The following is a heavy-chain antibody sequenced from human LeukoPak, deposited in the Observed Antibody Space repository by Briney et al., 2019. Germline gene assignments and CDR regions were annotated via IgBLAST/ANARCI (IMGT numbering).Heavy chain of an antibody. V-gene: IGHV3-23*01. D-gene: IGHD6-13*01. CDR2: ISGSGGST. J-gene: IGHJ5*02. CDR1: GFTFSSYA. Sequence: PGGSLRLSCAASGFTFSSYAMSWVRQAPGKGLEWVSAISGSGGSTYYADSVKGRFTISRDNSKNTLYLQMNSLRAEDTAVYYCAKSSSWYEGRENWFDPWGQGTLVTVSS. CDR3: AKSSSWYEGRENWFDP.